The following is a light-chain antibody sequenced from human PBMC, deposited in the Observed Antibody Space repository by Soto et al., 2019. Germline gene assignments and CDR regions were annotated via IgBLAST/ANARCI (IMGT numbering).Light chain of an antibody. CDR2: AAS. V-gene: IGKV1-39*01. J-gene: IGKJ1*01. Sequence: EIQMTQSPSSLCASVVDRISITFRASQSISSYLNWYQQKPGKAPKLLIYAASSLHSGVPSRFSGSGSGTDFTLTIRSLQPEDFATYYCQQSYSTPWTVGQGTKVDIK. CDR3: QQSYSTPWT. CDR1: QSISSY.